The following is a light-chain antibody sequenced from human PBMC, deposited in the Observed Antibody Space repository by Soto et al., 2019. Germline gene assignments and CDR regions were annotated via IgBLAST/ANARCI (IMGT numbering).Light chain of an antibody. CDR3: QQTYSPPGT. Sequence: DIQMTQSPSSLSASVGDRVTITCRASQGISAFLNWYQHKPGKAPELLIFSASKLQTGVPSRFSGRGSGTAFTLTITSLRPEDFATYYCQQTYSPPGTFGQGTKVDIK. J-gene: IGKJ1*01. CDR2: SAS. CDR1: QGISAF. V-gene: IGKV1-39*01.